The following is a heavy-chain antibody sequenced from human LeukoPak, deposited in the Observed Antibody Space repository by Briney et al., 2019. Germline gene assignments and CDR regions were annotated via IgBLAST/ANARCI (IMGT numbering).Heavy chain of an antibody. CDR1: GFTFSSYA. J-gene: IGHJ3*02. CDR3: AKDLRGVIAVDAFDI. V-gene: IGHV3-30*01. Sequence: GGSLRLSCAASGFTFSSYAMHWVRQAPGKGLEWVAVISYDGSNKYYADSVKGRFTISRDNSKNTLYLQMNSLRAEDTAVYYCAKDLRGVIAVDAFDIWGQGTMVTVSS. CDR2: ISYDGSNK. D-gene: IGHD3-10*01.